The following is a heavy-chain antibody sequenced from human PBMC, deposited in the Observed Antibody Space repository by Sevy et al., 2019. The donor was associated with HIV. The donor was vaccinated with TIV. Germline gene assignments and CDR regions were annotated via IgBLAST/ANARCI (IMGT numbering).Heavy chain of an antibody. Sequence: SETLSLTCTVSGGSITSLYWNWIRQPPGKGLEWIANTYYNGHINYNPSLKSRVTLSLDTSKNQLSLRLSSVTAADTAMYYCAGENAWGRGYSRGQGTLVTVSS. CDR3: AGENAWGRGYS. V-gene: IGHV4-59*08. CDR2: TYYNGHI. CDR1: GGSITSLY. J-gene: IGHJ5*01. D-gene: IGHD1-26*01.